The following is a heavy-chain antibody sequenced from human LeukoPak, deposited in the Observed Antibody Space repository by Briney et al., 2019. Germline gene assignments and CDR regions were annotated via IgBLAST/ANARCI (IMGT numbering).Heavy chain of an antibody. V-gene: IGHV1-2*02. CDR3: ARDQGYTVTTGGAFDI. CDR2: INPNSGGT. D-gene: IGHD4-17*01. Sequence: ASVKVSCKASGYTFTGYYMHWVRQAPGQGLEWMGWINPNSGGTNYAQKFQGRVTMTRDTSISTAYMELSRLRSDDTAVYYCARDQGYTVTTGGAFDIWGQGTMVTVSS. CDR1: GYTFTGYY. J-gene: IGHJ3*02.